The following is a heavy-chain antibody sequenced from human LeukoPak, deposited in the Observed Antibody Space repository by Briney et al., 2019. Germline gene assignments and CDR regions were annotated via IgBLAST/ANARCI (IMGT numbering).Heavy chain of an antibody. CDR2: INPNSGGT. CDR3: ARVKKWGYSSSWYEY. CDR1: GYTFTGYY. Sequence: ASVKVSCKASGYTFTGYYMHWVRQAPGQGLEWMGWINPNSGGTNYAQRFQGRFTMTRDTSISTAYMELSRLRSDDTAVYYCARVKKWGYSSSWYEYWGQGTLVTVSS. D-gene: IGHD6-13*01. V-gene: IGHV1-2*02. J-gene: IGHJ4*02.